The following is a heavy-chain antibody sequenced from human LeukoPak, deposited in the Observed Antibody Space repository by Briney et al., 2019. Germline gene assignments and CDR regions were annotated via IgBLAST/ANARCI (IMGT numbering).Heavy chain of an antibody. D-gene: IGHD3-10*01. CDR1: GGSIGSYY. CDR3: ASHYGSGTFYSPFDY. CDR2: IHYSGNT. V-gene: IGHV4-59*01. J-gene: IGHJ4*02. Sequence: SETLSLTCTVSGGSIGSYYWSWIRQPPGKGLEWIGYIHYSGNTNYNPSLKSRVTISLDTSKNQFSLKLNSVTAADTAVYYCASHYGSGTFYSPFDYWGQGTLVTVSS.